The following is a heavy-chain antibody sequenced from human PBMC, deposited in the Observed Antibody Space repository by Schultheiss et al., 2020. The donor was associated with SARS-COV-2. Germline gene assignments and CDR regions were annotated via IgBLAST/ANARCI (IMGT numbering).Heavy chain of an antibody. CDR1: GGSFSGYY. V-gene: IGHV4-34*01. CDR3: ARDVSGRRYYYGMDV. CDR2: INHSGST. J-gene: IGHJ6*02. Sequence: SETLSLTCAVYGGSFSGYYWSWIRQPPGKGLEWIGEINHSGSTNYNPSLKSRVTISVDTSKNQFSLKLSSATAADTAVYYCARDVSGRRYYYGMDVWGQGTTATVSS. D-gene: IGHD3-3*01.